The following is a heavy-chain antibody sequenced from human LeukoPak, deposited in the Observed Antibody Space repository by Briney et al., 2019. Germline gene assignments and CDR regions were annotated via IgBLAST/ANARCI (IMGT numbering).Heavy chain of an antibody. Sequence: ASVKVSCKASGYTFTSYYMHWVRQAPGQGLEWMGIINPSGGSTSYAQKFQGRVSMTRDMSTSTVYMELSSLRSEDTAVYYSATEPVDSTGHYSLGIVDAFDIWGQGTMVTVSS. D-gene: IGHD3-22*01. J-gene: IGHJ3*02. CDR3: ATEPVDSTGHYSLGIVDAFDI. V-gene: IGHV1-46*01. CDR2: INPSGGST. CDR1: GYTFTSYY.